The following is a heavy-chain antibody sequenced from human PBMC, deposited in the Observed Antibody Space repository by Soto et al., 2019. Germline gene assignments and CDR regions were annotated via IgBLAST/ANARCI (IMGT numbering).Heavy chain of an antibody. CDR2: ISAYNGNT. J-gene: IGHJ6*02. D-gene: IGHD3-3*01. Sequence: GASVKVSCKASGYTFTNYGISWVRQAPGQAPDWMGWISAYNGNTNYAQKLQGRVTMTTDTSTSTAYMELRSLRSDDTAVYYCAIAPSITIFGVDYYYYGMDVWGQGTTVTVSS. CDR1: GYTFTNYG. CDR3: AIAPSITIFGVDYYYYGMDV. V-gene: IGHV1-18*04.